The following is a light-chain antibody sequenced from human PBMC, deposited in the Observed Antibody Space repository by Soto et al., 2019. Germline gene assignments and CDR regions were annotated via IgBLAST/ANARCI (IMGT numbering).Light chain of an antibody. CDR2: VAS. CDR3: QQAFRFPHT. CDR1: QAINGW. V-gene: IGKV1-12*01. Sequence: DIQMTQSPPSVSASVGDRVTITCRASQAINGWLSWYQQKPGKAPKLLISVASRLESGVPSRFSGSGAGTEFSLTVTSLQPEDFATYYCQQAFRFPHTFGQGTRLEI. J-gene: IGKJ2*01.